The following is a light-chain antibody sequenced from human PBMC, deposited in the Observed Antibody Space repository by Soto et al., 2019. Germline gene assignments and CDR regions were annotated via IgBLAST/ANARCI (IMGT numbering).Light chain of an antibody. CDR1: QSVGSNY. CDR2: GAS. J-gene: IGKJ4*01. CDR3: QQYGSSPFT. Sequence: EIVLTQSPGTLSLSPGERATLSCRASQSVGSNYLAWYQQKPGQAPRPLLYGASSRATGIPDRFSGSGSGADIPLTISRLEPEDFAVYYWQQYGSSPFTFGGGTKVEIK. V-gene: IGKV3-20*01.